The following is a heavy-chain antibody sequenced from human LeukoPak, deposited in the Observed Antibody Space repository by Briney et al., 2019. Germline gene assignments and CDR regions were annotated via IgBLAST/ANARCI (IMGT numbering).Heavy chain of an antibody. Sequence: GGSLRLSCSASGFTFSSHAVNWVRQPPGKGLEWVSSISGGGGTTYCADSVKGRFTISRDNSKNTLYLQMNSLRAEDTAVYYCAKSYSSGWYYFDYWGQGTLVTVSS. CDR1: GFTFSSHA. CDR3: AKSYSSGWYYFDY. CDR2: ISGGGGTT. V-gene: IGHV3-23*01. J-gene: IGHJ4*02. D-gene: IGHD6-19*01.